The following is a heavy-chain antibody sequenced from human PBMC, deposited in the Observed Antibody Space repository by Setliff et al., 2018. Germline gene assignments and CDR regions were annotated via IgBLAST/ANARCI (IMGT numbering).Heavy chain of an antibody. CDR2: IWDDGVKK. Sequence: HPGGSLRLSCAASGFTFSSYAMHWVRQAPGKGLEWVAVIWDDGVKKYHADSVKGRFTISRDNSKNTLYLQMNSLRPEDTAVYYCARTCSGSGCYAGLESWGQGTPVTVSS. J-gene: IGHJ4*02. CDR1: GFTFSSYA. CDR3: ARTCSGSGCYAGLES. D-gene: IGHD2-15*01. V-gene: IGHV3-30-3*01.